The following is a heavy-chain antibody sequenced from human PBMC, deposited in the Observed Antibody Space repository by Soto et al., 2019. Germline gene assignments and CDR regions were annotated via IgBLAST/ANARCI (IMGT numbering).Heavy chain of an antibody. CDR1: GGTFSSYA. CDR3: ARGTTVTTDDYYYGMDV. V-gene: IGHV1-69*13. Sequence: SVNVSCKASGGTFSSYAISWVRQAPGQGLEWMGGIIPIFGTANYAQKFQGRVTITADESTSTAYMELSSLRSEDTAVYYCARGTTVTTDDYYYGMDVWGQGTTVTVSS. CDR2: IIPIFGTA. J-gene: IGHJ6*02. D-gene: IGHD4-17*01.